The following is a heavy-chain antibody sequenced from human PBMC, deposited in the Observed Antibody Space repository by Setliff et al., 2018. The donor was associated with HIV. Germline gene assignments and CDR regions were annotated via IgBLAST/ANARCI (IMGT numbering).Heavy chain of an antibody. CDR1: GGSFSGYY. Sequence: TSETLSLTCAVYGGSFSGYYWGWIRQPPGKGPEWIGSIFYSETVYYGGRTYYSPSLKSRVTISVDTSKNQFSLSLTSVTAADTAVYYCARGVPLLPPHYWGQGTLVTVSS. D-gene: IGHD2-21*02. J-gene: IGHJ4*02. CDR3: ARGVPLLPPHY. CDR2: IFYSETVYYGGRT. V-gene: IGHV4-39*07.